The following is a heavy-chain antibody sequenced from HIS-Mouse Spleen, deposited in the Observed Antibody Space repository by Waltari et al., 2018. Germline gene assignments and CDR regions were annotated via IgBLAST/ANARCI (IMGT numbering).Heavy chain of an antibody. CDR2: INPNTGGP. CDR3: ARDRGDLIVGATSWYFDL. J-gene: IGHJ2*01. D-gene: IGHD1-26*01. Sequence: QVQLVQSGAEVKKPGASVKVSCKASGYTFTGYYMHWVRQAPGQGLEWMGWINPNTGGPNYGQKFQGRVTRTRDTSISTAYMELSRLRSDDTAVYYCARDRGDLIVGATSWYFDLWGRGTLVTVSS. CDR1: GYTFTGYY. V-gene: IGHV1-2*02.